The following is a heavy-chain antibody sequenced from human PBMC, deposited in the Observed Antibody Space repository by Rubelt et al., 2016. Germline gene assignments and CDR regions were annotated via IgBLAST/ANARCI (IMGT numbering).Heavy chain of an antibody. J-gene: IGHJ4*02. Sequence: SPSRGLEWLGRTHYRSKWYNDYAVSVKSRITINPDTSKNQFSLQLNSVTPEDTAVYYCAREGQLVPERIDYWGQGTLVTVSS. D-gene: IGHD6-13*01. CDR3: AREGQLVPERIDY. CDR2: THYRSKWYN. V-gene: IGHV6-1*01.